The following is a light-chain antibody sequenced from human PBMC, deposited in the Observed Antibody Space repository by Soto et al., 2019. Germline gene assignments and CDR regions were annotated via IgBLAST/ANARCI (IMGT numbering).Light chain of an antibody. CDR3: QRFDRYPTRA. V-gene: IGKV3-20*01. CDR2: GTS. CDR1: QNLSNTY. J-gene: IGKJ1*01. Sequence: EIVLTQSPDSLSLSQGERATLSCRASQNLSNTYLAWYHQKPGQDPRLLIFGTSSRATGITARLSGSGCGTEFSITISRLEPEDCAVYYCQRFDRYPTRAFGQGTKVDI.